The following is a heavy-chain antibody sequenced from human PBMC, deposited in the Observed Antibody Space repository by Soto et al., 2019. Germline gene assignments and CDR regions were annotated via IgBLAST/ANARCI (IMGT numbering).Heavy chain of an antibody. Sequence: SETLSLTCTVSGGSISSYYWSWIRQPPGKGLEWIGYIYYSGSTNYNPSLKSRVTISVDTSKNQFSLKLSSVTAADTAVYYCARDKTGTTFGWFDPWGQGTLVTVSS. CDR2: IYYSGST. CDR3: ARDKTGTTFGWFDP. CDR1: GGSISSYY. V-gene: IGHV4-59*01. D-gene: IGHD1-7*01. J-gene: IGHJ5*02.